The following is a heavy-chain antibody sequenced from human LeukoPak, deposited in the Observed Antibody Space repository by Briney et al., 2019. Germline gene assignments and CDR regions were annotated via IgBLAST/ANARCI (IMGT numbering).Heavy chain of an antibody. D-gene: IGHD6-25*01. CDR2: ISYDGSNK. J-gene: IGHJ4*02. CDR3: AKDESGDY. Sequence: GGSLRLSCAASGFTFRYYAMSWVRQAPGKGLEWVAVISYDGSNKYYADSVKGRFTISRDNSKNTLYLQMNSLRAEDTAVYYCAKDESGDYWGQGTLVTVSS. CDR1: GFTFRYYA. V-gene: IGHV3-30*18.